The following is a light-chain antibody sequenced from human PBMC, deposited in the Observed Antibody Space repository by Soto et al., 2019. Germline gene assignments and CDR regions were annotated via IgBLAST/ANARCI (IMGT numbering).Light chain of an antibody. CDR2: GAS. J-gene: IGKJ2*01. V-gene: IGKV3-20*01. Sequence: ELVLTQSPGTLSLSPGERATLSCRASQSVSSSYLAWYQQKPGQAPRLLIYGASNRATGSPDRFSGSESGTDFTLTISRLEPEDFAVYFCQQYGRSPPFTFGRRTKVEIK. CDR1: QSVSSSY. CDR3: QQYGRSPPFT.